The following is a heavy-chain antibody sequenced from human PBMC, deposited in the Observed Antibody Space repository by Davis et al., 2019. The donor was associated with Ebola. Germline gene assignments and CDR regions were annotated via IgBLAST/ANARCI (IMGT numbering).Heavy chain of an antibody. J-gene: IGHJ4*02. V-gene: IGHV3-30-3*01. Sequence: GGSLRLSCAASGFTFSSYAMHWVRQAPGKGLEWVAVISYDGSNKYYADSVKGRFTISRDNSKNTLYLQMNSLRAEDTAVYYCARDITSVMVIPYFDYWGQGTLVTVSS. D-gene: IGHD3-22*01. CDR3: ARDITSVMVIPYFDY. CDR2: ISYDGSNK. CDR1: GFTFSSYA.